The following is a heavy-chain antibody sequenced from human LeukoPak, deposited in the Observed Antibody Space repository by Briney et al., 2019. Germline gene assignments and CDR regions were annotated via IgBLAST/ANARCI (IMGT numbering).Heavy chain of an antibody. CDR3: ARGGLNNNYKTPFDY. J-gene: IGHJ4*02. CDR1: GYTFTNYG. D-gene: IGHD4-11*01. CDR2: ISAYNGNT. Sequence: GASVKVSCKASGYTFTNYGISWVRQAPGQGLEWMGWISAYNGNTNYAQKLQGRVTMTTDTSTSTAYMELRSLRSDGTAVYYCARGGLNNNYKTPFDYWGQGTLVTVSS. V-gene: IGHV1-18*01.